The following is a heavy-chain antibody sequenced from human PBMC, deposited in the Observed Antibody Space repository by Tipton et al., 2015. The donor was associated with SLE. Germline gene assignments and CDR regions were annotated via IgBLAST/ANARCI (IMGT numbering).Heavy chain of an antibody. CDR3: ARDMGIDAFDI. CDR1: GYSISSGYY. CDR2: IYHSGST. D-gene: IGHD7-27*01. V-gene: IGHV4-38-2*02. J-gene: IGHJ3*02. Sequence: LRLYCAVSGYSISSGYYWGWIRQPPGKGLEWIGSIYHSGSTYYNPSLKSRVTISVDTSKNQFSLKLSSVTAADTAVYYCARDMGIDAFDIWGQGTMVTVSS.